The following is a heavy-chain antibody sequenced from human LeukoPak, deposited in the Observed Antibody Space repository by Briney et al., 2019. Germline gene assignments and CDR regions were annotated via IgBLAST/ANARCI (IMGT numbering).Heavy chain of an antibody. J-gene: IGHJ4*02. Sequence: PSETLSLTCSVSGGSISSSSYYWGWIRQPPGQGLEWIGSIYYSGSTYYNPSLKSRVTISVDTSKNQFSLKLSSVTAADTAVYYCATPRIRGRSSGYLIDYWGQGTLVTVSS. CDR2: IYYSGST. V-gene: IGHV4-39*01. CDR1: GGSISSSSYY. CDR3: ATPRIRGRSSGYLIDY. D-gene: IGHD3-22*01.